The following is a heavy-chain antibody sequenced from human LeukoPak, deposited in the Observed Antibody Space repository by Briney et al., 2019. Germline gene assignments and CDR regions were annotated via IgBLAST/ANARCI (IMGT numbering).Heavy chain of an antibody. CDR1: GDSVSSNSAA. D-gene: IGHD5-24*01. CDR2: TYYRSKWYN. Sequence: SQTLSLTCAISGDSVSSNSAAWNWIRQSPSRGLEWLGRTYYRSKWYNDYAVSVKSRITINPDTSKNQFSLQLNSVTPEDTAVYYCAREPQTSMATTHTYYYYYYMDVWGKGTTVTVSS. CDR3: AREPQTSMATTHTYYYYYYMDV. J-gene: IGHJ6*03. V-gene: IGHV6-1*01.